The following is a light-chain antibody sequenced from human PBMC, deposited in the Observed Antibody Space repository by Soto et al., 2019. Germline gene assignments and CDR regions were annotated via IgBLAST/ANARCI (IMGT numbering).Light chain of an antibody. Sequence: DIHMTQFPSSLSASVGDRVTITCRASQTIRAHLNWFQQKPGKAPELLIYAASSLQSGVPPRFSGSVSGAEFTLTINSLQPEDTATYYCQQTYNVPQTYGQGTKVEIK. CDR2: AAS. J-gene: IGKJ1*01. CDR1: QTIRAH. CDR3: QQTYNVPQT. V-gene: IGKV1-39*01.